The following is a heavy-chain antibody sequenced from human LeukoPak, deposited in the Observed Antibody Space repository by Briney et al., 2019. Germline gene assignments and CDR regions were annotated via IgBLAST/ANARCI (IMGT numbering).Heavy chain of an antibody. CDR2: IYYTGNT. Sequence: SQTLSLTCTVSGDSISGDDYYWSWIRQPPGKGLEWIGYIYYTGNTYYNPSLKSRVTILVDTSKNQFSLKLTSVTATDTAVYYCARVFWPTTSQYYFDSWGHGTLVTVSS. D-gene: IGHD3-3*01. J-gene: IGHJ4*01. V-gene: IGHV4-30-4*01. CDR3: ARVFWPTTSQYYFDS. CDR1: GDSISGDDYY.